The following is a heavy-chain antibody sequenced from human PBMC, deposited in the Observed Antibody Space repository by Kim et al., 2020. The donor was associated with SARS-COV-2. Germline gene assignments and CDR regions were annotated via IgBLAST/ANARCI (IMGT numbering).Heavy chain of an antibody. D-gene: IGHD3-10*01. V-gene: IGHV3-30*04. CDR3: ARVLWFGRGAFDI. Sequence: GGSLRLSCAASGFTFSSYAMHWVRQAPGKGLEWVAVISYDGSNKYYADSVKGRFTISRDNSKNTLYLQMNSLRAEDTAVYYCARVLWFGRGAFDIWGQGTMVTVSS. CDR2: ISYDGSNK. CDR1: GFTFSSYA. J-gene: IGHJ3*02.